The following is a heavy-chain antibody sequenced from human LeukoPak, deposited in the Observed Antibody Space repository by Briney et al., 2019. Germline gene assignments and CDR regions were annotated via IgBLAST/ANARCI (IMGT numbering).Heavy chain of an antibody. J-gene: IGHJ6*02. V-gene: IGHV1-2*02. CDR1: GYTFTGYY. Sequence: GASVKVSCKASGYTFTGYYMHWVRQAPGQGLERMGWINPNSGGTNYAQKFQGRVTMTRDTSISTAYMELSRLRSDDTAVYYCARVRVATSHYYYGMDVWGQGTTVTVSS. D-gene: IGHD5-12*01. CDR2: INPNSGGT. CDR3: ARVRVATSHYYYGMDV.